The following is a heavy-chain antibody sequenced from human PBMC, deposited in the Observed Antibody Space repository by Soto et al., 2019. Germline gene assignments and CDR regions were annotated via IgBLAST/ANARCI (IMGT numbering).Heavy chain of an antibody. J-gene: IGHJ4*02. CDR2: FRAGGDDGTT. CDR1: GFTFSSYS. D-gene: IGHD3-10*01. Sequence: GGSLRLSCAASGFTFSSYSMSWVRQAPGKGLEWVSGFRAGGDDGTTYYADSVKGRFTISRDNSKNTLFLQMNSLRAEDTAIYYCAKKVNSGSGSQYFDDCGQGTLVTVSS. CDR3: AKKVNSGSGSQYFDD. V-gene: IGHV3-23*01.